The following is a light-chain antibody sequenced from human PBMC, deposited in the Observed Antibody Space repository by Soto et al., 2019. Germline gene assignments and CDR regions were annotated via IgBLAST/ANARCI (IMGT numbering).Light chain of an antibody. CDR2: AAS. CDR1: QSISSY. V-gene: IGKV1-39*01. CDR3: QQSYSTPWT. Sequence: SSLSASVGDRVTITCRASQSISSYLNWYQQKPGKDPKLLIYAASSLQSGVPSRCSGSGSGTDFTLTISSLQPEDFATYYCQQSYSTPWTFGQGTKVDIK. J-gene: IGKJ1*01.